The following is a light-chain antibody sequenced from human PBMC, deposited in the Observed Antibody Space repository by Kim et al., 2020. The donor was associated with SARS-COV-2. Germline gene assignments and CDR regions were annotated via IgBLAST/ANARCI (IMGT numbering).Light chain of an antibody. CDR3: QSYDSRLSGWV. Sequence: QAVTISCTGGSSNIGAGYDVHWYQLLPGRAPKLLTFADTRRPSGVPDRLSGSKSGTSASLAITGLQAEDGADYYCQSYDSRLSGWVFGGGTQLTVL. V-gene: IGLV1-40*01. CDR1: SSNIGAGYD. CDR2: ADT. J-gene: IGLJ3*02.